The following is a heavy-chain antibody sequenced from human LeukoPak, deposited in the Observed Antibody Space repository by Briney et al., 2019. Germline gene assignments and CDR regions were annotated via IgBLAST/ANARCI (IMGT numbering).Heavy chain of an antibody. J-gene: IGHJ4*02. CDR1: GGSISTYY. V-gene: IGHV4-59*01. D-gene: IGHD1-26*01. CDR3: AKFGGSFVFLDY. CDR2: IHYSGST. Sequence: KASETLSLTCTVSGGSISTYYWSWIRQPPGKGLEWIAYIHYSGSTNYNPSLKSRVTISVDTSKKHLSLKLSSVTAADTAVYYCAKFGGSFVFLDYRGQGTLVTVSS.